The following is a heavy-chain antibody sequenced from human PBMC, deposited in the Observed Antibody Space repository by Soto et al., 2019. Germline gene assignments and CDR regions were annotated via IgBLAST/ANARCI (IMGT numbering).Heavy chain of an antibody. CDR1: GGTFSSYA. CDR2: IIPIFGTA. CDR3: AHGPGVSRDYGSSGLAGV. Sequence: QVQLVQSGAEVKKPGSSVKVSCKASGGTFSSYAISWVRQAPGQGLEWMGGIIPIFGTANYAQKFQGRVTITAEESTSKAYLELGSLRFEDKAVYYRAHGPGVSRDYGSSGLAGVWGQGTLVTVSS. D-gene: IGHD3-22*01. J-gene: IGHJ4*02. V-gene: IGHV1-69*12.